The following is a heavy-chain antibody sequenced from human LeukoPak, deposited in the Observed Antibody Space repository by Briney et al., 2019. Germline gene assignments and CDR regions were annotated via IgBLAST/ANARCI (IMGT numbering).Heavy chain of an antibody. CDR3: ARVSSYSGSYYSSIY. D-gene: IGHD1-26*01. Sequence: KTSETLSLTCTVSDGSISSSTYYWGWIRQPPGKGLEWIGSIYYGGSTYYSPSLKSRVTISVDTSKNQFSLKLSSVTAADTAVYYCARVSSYSGSYYSSIYWGQGTLVTVSS. V-gene: IGHV4-39*07. J-gene: IGHJ4*02. CDR1: DGSISSSTYY. CDR2: IYYGGST.